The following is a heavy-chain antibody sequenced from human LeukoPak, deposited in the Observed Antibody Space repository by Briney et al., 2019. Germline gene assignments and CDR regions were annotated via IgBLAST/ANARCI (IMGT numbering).Heavy chain of an antibody. J-gene: IGHJ5*02. D-gene: IGHD2-15*01. CDR3: ARDLLYRFDP. CDR1: GFTVSSNY. CDR2: IYSGGST. V-gene: IGHV3-53*01. Sequence: PGGSLRLSCAASGFTVSSNYMSWVRQAPGKGLEWVSVIYSGGSTYYADSVKGRFTISRDNPKNTLYLQMNSLRAEDTTVYYCARDLLYRFDPWGQGTLVTVSS.